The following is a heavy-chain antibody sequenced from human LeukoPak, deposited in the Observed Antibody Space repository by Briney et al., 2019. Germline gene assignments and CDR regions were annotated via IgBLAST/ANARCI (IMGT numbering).Heavy chain of an antibody. CDR2: IIPIFGTA. CDR3: ARDLGGPCGGDCYSQAPYAQREDDDY. CDR1: GGTFSSYA. V-gene: IGHV1-69*13. D-gene: IGHD2-21*02. J-gene: IGHJ4*02. Sequence: SVKVSCKASGGTFSSYAISWVRQAPGQGLEWMGGIIPIFGTANYAQKFQGRVTITADESTSTAYMELSSLRSEDTAVYYCARDLGGPCGGDCYSQAPYAQREDDDYWGQGTLVTVSS.